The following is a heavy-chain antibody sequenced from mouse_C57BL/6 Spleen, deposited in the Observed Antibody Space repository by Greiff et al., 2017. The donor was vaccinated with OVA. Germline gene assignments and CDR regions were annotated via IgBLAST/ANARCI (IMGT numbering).Heavy chain of an antibody. V-gene: IGHV1-50*01. CDR1: GYTFTSYW. CDR2: IDPSDSYT. Sequence: QVQLQQPGAELVKPGASVKLSCKASGYTFTSYWMQWVKQRPGQGLEWIGEIDPSDSYTNYNQKFKGKATLTVDTSSSTAYMQLSSLTSEDSAVYYCFYYGSSYSFADWGQGTLVTVSA. CDR3: FYYGSSYSFAD. J-gene: IGHJ3*01. D-gene: IGHD1-1*01.